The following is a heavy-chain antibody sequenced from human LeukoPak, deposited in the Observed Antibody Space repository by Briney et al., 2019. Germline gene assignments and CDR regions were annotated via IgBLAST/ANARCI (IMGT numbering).Heavy chain of an antibody. D-gene: IGHD6-19*01. Sequence: GGSLRLSCAASGFTVSSNYMSWVRQAPGKGLEWVSVIYSGGSTYYADSVKGRFTISRDNAKNSLYLQMNSLRAEDTAVYYCARGASGWYRGFDYWGQGTLVTVSS. V-gene: IGHV3-53*01. CDR2: IYSGGST. CDR3: ARGASGWYRGFDY. J-gene: IGHJ4*02. CDR1: GFTVSSNY.